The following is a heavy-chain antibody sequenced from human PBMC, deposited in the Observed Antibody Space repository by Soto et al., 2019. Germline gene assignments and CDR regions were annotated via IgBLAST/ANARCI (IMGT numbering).Heavy chain of an antibody. J-gene: IGHJ4*02. CDR3: AREPYSGHTFIDY. Sequence: QVQLVQSGAEVKKPGASVKVSCKASGYTFTSYVIYWLRQAPGQGPEWMGWIHTGNGNTDYSQKFQGRVTITRDTSATTAYMELSSLNSEDTAVYYCAREPYSGHTFIDYWGQGTLVTVSS. CDR1: GYTFTSYV. D-gene: IGHD1-26*01. V-gene: IGHV1-3*04. CDR2: IHTGNGNT.